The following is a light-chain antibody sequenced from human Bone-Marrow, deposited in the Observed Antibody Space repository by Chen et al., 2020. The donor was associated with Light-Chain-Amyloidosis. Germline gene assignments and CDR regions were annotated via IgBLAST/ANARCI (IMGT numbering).Light chain of an antibody. V-gene: IGKV3-15*01. CDR3: QQYNNWPLYT. CDR2: DAS. Sequence: EIVMTQSPATLSVSPGERATLSCRASQSITSNLAWYQQKPGQAPRLLIYDASTRAAGIPARFSGGGSGTEFTLTISSLQSEDFAVYYCQQYNNWPLYTVGQGTNLEIK. J-gene: IGKJ2*01. CDR1: QSITSN.